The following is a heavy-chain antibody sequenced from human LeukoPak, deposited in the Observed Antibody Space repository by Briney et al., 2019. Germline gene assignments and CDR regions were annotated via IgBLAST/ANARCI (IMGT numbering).Heavy chain of an antibody. Sequence: GRSLRLSCAASGFTFSPFGMQWVRQDPGKGLEWVAVIWFDGSSKYDADSVKGRFTISRDNSKNTLYLQMDSLRAEDTAVYYCARSGGRGWYPADYWGQGTLVTVSS. CDR1: GFTFSPFG. CDR2: IWFDGSSK. J-gene: IGHJ4*02. D-gene: IGHD6-19*01. V-gene: IGHV3-33*01. CDR3: ARSGGRGWYPADY.